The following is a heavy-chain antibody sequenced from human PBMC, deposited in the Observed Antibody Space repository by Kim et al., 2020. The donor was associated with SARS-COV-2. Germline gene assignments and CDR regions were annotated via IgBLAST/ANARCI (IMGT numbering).Heavy chain of an antibody. CDR3: AKDGNDYDPVYWYFDL. D-gene: IGHD4-17*01. CDR1: GFTFSTYG. Sequence: GGSLRLSCVASGFTFSTYGMHWVRQAPGKGLEWVAVISYDGSSKYYADSVKGRFTISRDNPKDTLYLQMNSLRTEDTAIYYCAKDGNDYDPVYWYFDLWGRGTLVTVSS. J-gene: IGHJ2*01. CDR2: ISYDGSSK. V-gene: IGHV3-30*18.